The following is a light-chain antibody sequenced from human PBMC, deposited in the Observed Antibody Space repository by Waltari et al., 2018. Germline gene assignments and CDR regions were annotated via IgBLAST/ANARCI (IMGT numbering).Light chain of an antibody. Sequence: DIQLTQSPSFLSASVGDRVTITCRASQAISSYLAWYQQKPGRAPKLLIYAASTLQSGVPSGVCGSVSGTEFTLTISSLQPEDFATYYCQQLDSFPITFGQGTRLEIK. V-gene: IGKV1-9*01. CDR3: QQLDSFPIT. J-gene: IGKJ5*01. CDR1: QAISSY. CDR2: AAS.